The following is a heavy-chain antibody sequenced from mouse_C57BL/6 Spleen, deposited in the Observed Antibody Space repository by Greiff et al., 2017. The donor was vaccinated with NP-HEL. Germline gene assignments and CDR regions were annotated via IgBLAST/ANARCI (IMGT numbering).Heavy chain of an antibody. Sequence: QVQLKQSGAELVKPGASVKISCKASGYAFSSYWMNWVKQRPGKGLEWIGQIYPGDGDTNYNGKFKGKATLTADKSSSTAYMQLSSLTSEDSAVYFCASYGYDGDYYAMDYWGQGTSVTVSS. D-gene: IGHD2-2*01. V-gene: IGHV1-80*01. CDR3: ASYGYDGDYYAMDY. CDR1: GYAFSSYW. J-gene: IGHJ4*01. CDR2: IYPGDGDT.